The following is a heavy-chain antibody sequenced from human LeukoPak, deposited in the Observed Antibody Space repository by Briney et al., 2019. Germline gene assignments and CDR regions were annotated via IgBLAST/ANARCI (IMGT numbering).Heavy chain of an antibody. CDR1: GFTLSSYA. D-gene: IGHD3-3*01. J-gene: IGHJ4*02. CDR2: ISGSGGST. Sequence: PGGSLRLSCAASGFTLSSYAMSWVRQAPGKGLEWVSAISGSGGSTYYADSVKGRFTISRDNSKNTLYLQMNSLRAEDTAVYYCAKGPTIFGVVIIRSPYYFDYWGQGTLVTVSS. CDR3: AKGPTIFGVVIIRSPYYFDY. V-gene: IGHV3-23*01.